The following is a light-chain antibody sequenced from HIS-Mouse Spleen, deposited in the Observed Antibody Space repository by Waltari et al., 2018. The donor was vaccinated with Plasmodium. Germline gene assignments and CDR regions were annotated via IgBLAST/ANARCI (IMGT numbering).Light chain of an antibody. J-gene: IGKJ2*01. Sequence: DIQMTQSPSTLSASVGDRVTITCRASQRISSWLAWYQQKPGKAPKLLIYKASSLESGVPSRFSGSGSGTELTLTISSLQPDDFATYYCQQYDSYSYTFGQGTKLEIK. V-gene: IGKV1-5*03. CDR3: QQYDSYSYT. CDR1: QRISSW. CDR2: KAS.